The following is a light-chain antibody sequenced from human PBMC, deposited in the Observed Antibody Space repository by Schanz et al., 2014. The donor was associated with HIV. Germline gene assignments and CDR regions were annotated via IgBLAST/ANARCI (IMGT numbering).Light chain of an antibody. CDR2: GAS. J-gene: IGKJ1*01. V-gene: IGKV3D-20*02. CDR1: QSLGGSQ. Sequence: ETVLTQSPGSLSLSPGERATLSCRASQSLGGSQLAWYQHKPGQAPRLLIYGASNRATGIPDRFSGSGSGTDFTLTISRLEPEDFAVYYCQQRSNWPPWTFGQGTKVEIK. CDR3: QQRSNWPPWT.